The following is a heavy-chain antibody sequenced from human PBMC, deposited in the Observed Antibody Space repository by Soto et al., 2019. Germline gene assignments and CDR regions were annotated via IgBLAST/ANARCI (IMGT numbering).Heavy chain of an antibody. Sequence: EVQLLESGGGLVQPGGSLRLSCAASGFTFTNYAMSWVRQAPGKGLEWVSTISGTGGSTFYADSVKGRFTISRDNSKNTLNLQMNSLRAEDTAVYYCAKEWGQRLGFDYWGQGTLVTVSS. V-gene: IGHV3-23*01. CDR2: ISGTGGST. D-gene: IGHD6-25*01. CDR3: AKEWGQRLGFDY. J-gene: IGHJ4*02. CDR1: GFTFTNYA.